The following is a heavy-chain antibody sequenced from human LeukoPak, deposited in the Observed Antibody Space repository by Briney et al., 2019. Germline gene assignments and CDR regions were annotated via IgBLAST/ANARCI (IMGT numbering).Heavy chain of an antibody. Sequence: SETLPLTCAVYGGSFSGYYWSWIRQPPGKGLEWIGEINHSGSTNYNPSLKSRVTISVDTSKNQFSLKLSSVTAADTAVYYCARVIFGVVTSYYYYYYMDVWGKGTTVTVSS. V-gene: IGHV4-34*01. J-gene: IGHJ6*03. CDR2: INHSGST. CDR3: ARVIFGVVTSYYYYYYMDV. D-gene: IGHD3-3*01. CDR1: GGSFSGYY.